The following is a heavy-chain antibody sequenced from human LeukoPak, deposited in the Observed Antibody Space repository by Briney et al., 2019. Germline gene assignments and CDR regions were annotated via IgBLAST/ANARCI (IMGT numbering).Heavy chain of an antibody. D-gene: IGHD6-19*01. CDR3: ARDRRTGYSSGWYLRDYGMDV. Sequence: ASVKVSCKASGYTFTGYYMHWVRQAPGQGLEWMGWINPNSGGTNYAQKFQGRVTMTRDTSISTAYVELSRLRSDDTAVYYCARDRRTGYSSGWYLRDYGMDVWGQGTTVTVSS. CDR1: GYTFTGYY. J-gene: IGHJ6*02. V-gene: IGHV1-2*02. CDR2: INPNSGGT.